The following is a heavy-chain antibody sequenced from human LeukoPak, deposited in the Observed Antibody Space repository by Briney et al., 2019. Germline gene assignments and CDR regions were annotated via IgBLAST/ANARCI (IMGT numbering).Heavy chain of an antibody. Sequence: SSETLSLTCTVSGGSISSSNYYWGWIRQPPGKRLEWIGSIYYSGSTYYNPSLKSRVTISVDTSKKQVSLKLYSVTAADTAVYYCARHPSTDYGDHPIDYWGQGTLVTVSS. CDR3: ARHPSTDYGDHPIDY. V-gene: IGHV4-39*01. CDR2: IYYSGST. CDR1: GGSISSSNYY. J-gene: IGHJ4*02. D-gene: IGHD4-17*01.